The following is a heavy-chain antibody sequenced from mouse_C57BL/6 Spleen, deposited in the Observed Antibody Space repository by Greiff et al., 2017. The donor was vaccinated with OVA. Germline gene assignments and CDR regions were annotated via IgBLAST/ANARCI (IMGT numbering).Heavy chain of an antibody. Sequence: VQLQQSGAELVKPGASVKISCKASGYAFSSYWMNWVKQRPGKGLEWIGQIYPGDGDTNYNGKFKGKATLTEDKSSSTAYMQLSSLTSEDSAVYFCARSARGYEWFAYWGQGTLVTVSA. CDR1: GYAFSSYW. D-gene: IGHD2-2*01. V-gene: IGHV1-80*01. CDR3: ARSARGYEWFAY. CDR2: IYPGDGDT. J-gene: IGHJ3*01.